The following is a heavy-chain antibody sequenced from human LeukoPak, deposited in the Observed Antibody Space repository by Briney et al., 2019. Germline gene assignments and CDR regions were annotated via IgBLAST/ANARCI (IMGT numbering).Heavy chain of an antibody. CDR1: GGSLSSYS. V-gene: IGHV4-59*12. CDR2: IYYSGST. CDR3: ARGEVGAPPFDY. D-gene: IGHD1-26*01. Sequence: SETLSLTCTASGGSLSSYSWSWIRQPPGKGLEWIGYIYYSGSTNYNPSLKSRVTISVDTSKNQFSLKLSSVTAADTAVYYCARGEVGAPPFDYWGQGTLVTVSS. J-gene: IGHJ4*02.